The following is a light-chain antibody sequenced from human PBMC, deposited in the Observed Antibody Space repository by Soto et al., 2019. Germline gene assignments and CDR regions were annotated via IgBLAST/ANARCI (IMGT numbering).Light chain of an antibody. J-gene: IGKJ1*01. V-gene: IGKV1-5*01. CDR1: QSISTW. CDR3: QQYNSYSLT. CDR2: DAS. Sequence: SQLTQSPSTLSASLGDRVTITCRASQSISTWLAWYQQKPGKAPKLLIYDASSLQSGVPSRFSGSGSGAEFTLTISSLQPDDFATYYCQQYNSYSLTFGQGTKVDI.